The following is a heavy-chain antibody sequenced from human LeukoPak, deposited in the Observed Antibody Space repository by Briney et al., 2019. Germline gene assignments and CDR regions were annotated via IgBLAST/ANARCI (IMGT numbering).Heavy chain of an antibody. CDR2: IYSGGST. D-gene: IGHD5-24*01. V-gene: IGHV3-66*01. CDR1: GFTVSSNY. J-gene: IGHJ4*02. CDR3: APEGDGYILFDY. Sequence: PGGSLRLSCAASGFTVSSNYMSWVRQAPGKGLEWVSVIYSGGSTYYADSVKGRFTISRDNSKNTLNLQMNSLRVEDTAVYYCAPEGDGYILFDYWGQGTLVTVSS.